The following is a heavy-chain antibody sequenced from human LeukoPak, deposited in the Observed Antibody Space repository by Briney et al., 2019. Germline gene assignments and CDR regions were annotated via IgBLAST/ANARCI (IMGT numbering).Heavy chain of an antibody. V-gene: IGHV1-2*02. CDR3: ARSRGGSAGGDWFDP. Sequence: ASVKVSCKASGYTFTGYYMHWVRQAPGQGLEWMGWINPNSGGTNYAQKFQGRVTMTRDTSISTAYMELSRLRSDDTAVYYCARSRGGSAGGDWFDPWGQGTLVTVSS. D-gene: IGHD2-15*01. J-gene: IGHJ5*02. CDR1: GYTFTGYY. CDR2: INPNSGGT.